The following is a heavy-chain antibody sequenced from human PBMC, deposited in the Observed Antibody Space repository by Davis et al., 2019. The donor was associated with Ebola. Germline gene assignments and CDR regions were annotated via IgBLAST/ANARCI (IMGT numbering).Heavy chain of an antibody. CDR1: GGTFSSYA. CDR2: IIPIFGTA. D-gene: IGHD3-3*01. CDR3: AREGYDFWSGYYYYGMDV. V-gene: IGHV1-69*05. Sequence: SVKVSCKASGGTFSSYAISWVRQAPGQGLEWMGGIIPIFGTANYAQKLQGRVTMTTDTSTSTAYMELRSLRSDDTAVYYCAREGYDFWSGYYYYGMDVWGQGTTVTVSS. J-gene: IGHJ6*02.